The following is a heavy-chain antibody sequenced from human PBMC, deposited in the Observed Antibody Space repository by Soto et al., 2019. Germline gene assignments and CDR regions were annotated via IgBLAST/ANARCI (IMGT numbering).Heavy chain of an antibody. CDR2: ISYDGSNK. CDR3: ARGPFDY. Sequence: QVQLVESGGGVVQPGRSLRLSCAASGFTFSSYAMHWVRQAPGKGLEWVAVISYDGSNKYYADSVKGRFTISRDNSKNTLYLKMNSRRAEDTAVYYCARGPFDYWGQGTLVTVSS. CDR1: GFTFSSYA. J-gene: IGHJ4*02. D-gene: IGHD2-15*01. V-gene: IGHV3-30-3*01.